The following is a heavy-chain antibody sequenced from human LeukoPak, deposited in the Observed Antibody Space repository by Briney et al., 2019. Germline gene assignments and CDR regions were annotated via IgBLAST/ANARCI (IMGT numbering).Heavy chain of an antibody. CDR1: GYTFTDDY. V-gene: IGHV1-2*02. J-gene: IGHJ4*02. Sequence: ASVKVSCKASGYTFTDDYIHWVRQAPGQGLEWMGWINVNSGGTNYAQKFYARVTMTRDTSISTAYMELSRLRSDDTAVFYCARSPHILTGENFDFWGQGALVTVSS. D-gene: IGHD3-9*01. CDR3: ARSPHILTGENFDF. CDR2: INVNSGGT.